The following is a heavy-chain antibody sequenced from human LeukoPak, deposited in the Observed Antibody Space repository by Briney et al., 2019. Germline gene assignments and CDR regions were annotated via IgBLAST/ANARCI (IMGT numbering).Heavy chain of an antibody. Sequence: SETLSLTCTVSGGSLSDYYWTWVRQPPGKGLDWIGYIYYSGSTNYNPSLKSRVTISVDTSKTQFSLRLTSVTAADTAVYYCARDDYGSSNWGQGTLVTVSS. V-gene: IGHV4-59*01. CDR2: IYYSGST. J-gene: IGHJ4*02. CDR1: GGSLSDYY. D-gene: IGHD4-17*01. CDR3: ARDDYGSSN.